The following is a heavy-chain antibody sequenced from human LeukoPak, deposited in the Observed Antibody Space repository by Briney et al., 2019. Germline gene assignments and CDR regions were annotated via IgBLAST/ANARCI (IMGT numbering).Heavy chain of an antibody. CDR2: ISGSGGST. D-gene: IGHD1-26*01. Sequence: GGSLRLSCAASGFTFSTYAMSWVRQAPGKGLEWVSGISGSGGSTFYADSVKGRFTISRDNSKNTLYLQMNSLRAEDTAVYYCAKKYSTGLDPWGQGTLVTVSS. J-gene: IGHJ5*02. CDR1: GFTFSTYA. CDR3: AKKYSTGLDP. V-gene: IGHV3-23*01.